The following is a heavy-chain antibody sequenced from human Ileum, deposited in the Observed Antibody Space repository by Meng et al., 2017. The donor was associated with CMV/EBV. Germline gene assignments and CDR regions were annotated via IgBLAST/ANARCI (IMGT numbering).Heavy chain of an antibody. J-gene: IGHJ4*02. V-gene: IGHV3-11*04. CDR3: APFTGVLKAGH. CDR2: ISNSGTAI. CDR1: GFSFSDSY. Sequence: LSCAASGFSFSDSYMSWIRQAPGKGLEWVSYISNSGTAIYAESVQGRFTISRDNAKNSLYLQMNSLRPEDTAVYYCAPFTGVLKAGHWGQGTLVTVSS. D-gene: IGHD4/OR15-4a*01.